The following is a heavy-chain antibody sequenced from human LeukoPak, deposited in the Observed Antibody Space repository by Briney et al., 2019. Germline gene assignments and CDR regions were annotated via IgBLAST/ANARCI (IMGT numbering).Heavy chain of an antibody. CDR2: ISDIGST. J-gene: IGHJ4*02. Sequence: PSETLSLTCAVYGGSFSVYYWSWIRQPPGKGLEWIAYISDIGSTNYNPSLKTRLTISVDTSKNQFSLRLNSVTAADTAVYYCARFSQYYDSPTHYLDYWGQGILVTVSS. V-gene: IGHV4-59*08. CDR1: GGSFSVYY. CDR3: ARFSQYYDSPTHYLDY. D-gene: IGHD2/OR15-2a*01.